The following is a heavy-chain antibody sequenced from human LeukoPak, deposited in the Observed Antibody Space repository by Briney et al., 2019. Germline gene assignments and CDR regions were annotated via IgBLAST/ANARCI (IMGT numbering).Heavy chain of an antibody. CDR2: ISYDGSNK. J-gene: IGHJ4*02. CDR3: AKDVRFLEWLLSY. CDR1: GFTFSSYG. Sequence: GRSLRLSCAASGFTFSSYGMHWVRQAPGKGLEWVAVISYDGSNKYYADSVKGRLTISRDNSKNTLYLQMNSLRAEDTAVYYCAKDVRFLEWLLSYWGQGTLVTVSS. D-gene: IGHD3-3*01. V-gene: IGHV3-30*18.